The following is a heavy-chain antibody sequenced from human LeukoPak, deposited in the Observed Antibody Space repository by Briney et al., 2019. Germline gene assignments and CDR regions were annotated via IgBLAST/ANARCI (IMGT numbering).Heavy chain of an antibody. D-gene: IGHD6-19*01. CDR1: GFTFSSYS. J-gene: IGHJ4*02. CDR3: ARVGSSGWYDH. Sequence: GGSLRLSCAASGFTFSSYSMNWVRQAPGKGLEWVSSISSSSSYTYYADSVKGRFTISRDNAKNSLYLQMNSLRAEDTAVYYCARVGSSGWYDHWGQGTLVTVSS. V-gene: IGHV3-21*01. CDR2: ISSSSSYT.